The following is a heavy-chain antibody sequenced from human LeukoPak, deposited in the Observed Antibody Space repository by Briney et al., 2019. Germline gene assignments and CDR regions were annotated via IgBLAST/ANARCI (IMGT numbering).Heavy chain of an antibody. Sequence: SGTLSLTCAVYGGSFSGYYWSWIRQLPGKGLEWIGEINHSGSTNYNPSLKSRVTISVDTSKNQFSLKLSSVTAADTAVYYCARGLSPPTTVTTDYWGQGTLVTVSS. V-gene: IGHV4-34*01. CDR2: INHSGST. CDR3: ARGLSPPTTVTTDY. D-gene: IGHD4-17*01. CDR1: GGSFSGYY. J-gene: IGHJ4*02.